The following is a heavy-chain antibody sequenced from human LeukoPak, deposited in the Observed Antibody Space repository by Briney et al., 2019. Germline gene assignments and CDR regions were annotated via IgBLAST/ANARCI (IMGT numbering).Heavy chain of an antibody. Sequence: PGGSLRLSCAASGSTFRNHAIHWVRQALGKGLEWVTAISHDGGNDYYRDSVKGRFTISRDNSKNTVLLQMNSLSPDDTAVYYCVGSPTYYYMDVWGKGTTVTVSS. CDR3: VGSPTYYYMDV. CDR2: ISHDGGND. J-gene: IGHJ6*03. D-gene: IGHD3-10*01. CDR1: GSTFRNHA. V-gene: IGHV3-30*04.